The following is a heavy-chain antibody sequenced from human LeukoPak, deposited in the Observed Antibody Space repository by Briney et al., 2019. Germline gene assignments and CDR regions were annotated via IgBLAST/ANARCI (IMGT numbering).Heavy chain of an antibody. CDR1: GFTFNNYN. Sequence: PGGSLRLSCAASGFTFNNYNMNWVRQAPGKGLEWVSFISSAGSYIYYAASVKGRFTISRDNAKNSLYLQMNSLRAEDTAVYYCAREAVAGFFDCWGQGTLVTVSS. V-gene: IGHV3-21*01. J-gene: IGHJ4*02. CDR3: AREAVAGFFDC. D-gene: IGHD6-19*01. CDR2: ISSAGSYI.